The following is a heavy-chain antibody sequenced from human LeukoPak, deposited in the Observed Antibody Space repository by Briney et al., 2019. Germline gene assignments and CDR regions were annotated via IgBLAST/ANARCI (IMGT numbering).Heavy chain of an antibody. CDR2: IFYSGST. J-gene: IGHJ5*02. D-gene: IGHD2-15*01. CDR3: ARDCSGGSCYSGVGVDP. V-gene: IGHV4-59*12. Sequence: SETLSLTCTVSGGSISTYYWSWLRQPPGKGLEWIGYIFYSGSTNYNPSLKSRVTISVDTSKNQFSLKLSSVTAADTAVYYCARDCSGGSCYSGVGVDPWGQGTLVTVSS. CDR1: GGSISTYY.